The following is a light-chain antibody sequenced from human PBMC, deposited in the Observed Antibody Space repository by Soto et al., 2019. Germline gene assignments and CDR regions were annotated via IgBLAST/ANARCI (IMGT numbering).Light chain of an antibody. CDR1: QSVSSSY. CDR3: QQYGSSPIT. J-gene: IGKJ5*01. CDR2: GAS. Sequence: EIVLTQSPATLSLSPGERATLSYRASQSVSSSYLAWYQQKPGQAPRLLIYGASSRATGIPDRFSGSGSGTDFILTISRLEPEDFAVYYCQQYGSSPITFGQGTRLEIK. V-gene: IGKV3-20*01.